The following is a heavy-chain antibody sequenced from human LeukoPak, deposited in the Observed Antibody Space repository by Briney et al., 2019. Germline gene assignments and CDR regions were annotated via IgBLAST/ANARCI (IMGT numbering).Heavy chain of an antibody. V-gene: IGHV1-24*01. CDR1: GYTLTELS. D-gene: IGHD1-26*01. CDR3: ATVIPYSGSYPSFDY. CDR2: FDPEDGET. Sequence: GASVKVSCKVSGYTLTELSMHWVRQAPGKGLEWMGGFDPEDGETIYAQKFQGRVTMTEDTSTDTAYMGLSSLRSEDTAVYYCATVIPYSGSYPSFDYWGQGTLVTVSS. J-gene: IGHJ4*02.